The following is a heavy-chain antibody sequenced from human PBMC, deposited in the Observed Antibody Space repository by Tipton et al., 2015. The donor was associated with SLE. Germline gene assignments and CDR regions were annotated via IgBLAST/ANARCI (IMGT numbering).Heavy chain of an antibody. Sequence: TLSLTCAVSGYSISSGYYWGWIRQPPGKGLEWIGSIYHSGSTYYNPSLKSRVTISVDTSKNQSSLKLSSVTAADTAVYYCARSYSSPVGLSWGQGTLVTVSS. CDR3: ARSYSSPVGLS. D-gene: IGHD6-13*01. CDR2: IYHSGST. CDR1: GYSISSGYY. J-gene: IGHJ5*02. V-gene: IGHV4-38-2*01.